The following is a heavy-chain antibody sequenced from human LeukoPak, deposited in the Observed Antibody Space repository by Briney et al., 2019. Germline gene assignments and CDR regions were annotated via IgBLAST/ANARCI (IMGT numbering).Heavy chain of an antibody. D-gene: IGHD3-10*01. CDR2: ISSSSSTI. CDR3: ARFGLLSSYYYYYGMDV. J-gene: IGHJ6*02. Sequence: GSLRLSCAASGFTFSSHSMNWVRQAPGKGLEWVSYISSSSSTIYYADSVKGRFTISRDNAKNSLYLQMNSLRAEDTAVYYCARFGLLSSYYYYYGMDVWGQGTTVTVSS. V-gene: IGHV3-48*04. CDR1: GFTFSSHS.